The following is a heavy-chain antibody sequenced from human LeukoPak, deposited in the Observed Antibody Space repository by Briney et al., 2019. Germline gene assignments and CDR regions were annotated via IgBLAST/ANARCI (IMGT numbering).Heavy chain of an antibody. D-gene: IGHD2-2*01. CDR1: GDSISSSDYY. J-gene: IGHJ6*03. CDR3: ARGGGYCSSTSCYVSPNYYYYYMDV. Sequence: SETLSLTCTVSGDSISSSDYYWGWIRQPPGKGLEWIGCIYYSGSTYYTPSLKSRVTISVDTSKNQFSLKLSSVTAADTAVYYCARGGGYCSSTSCYVSPNYYYYYMDVWGKGTTVTVSS. CDR2: IYYSGST. V-gene: IGHV4-39*07.